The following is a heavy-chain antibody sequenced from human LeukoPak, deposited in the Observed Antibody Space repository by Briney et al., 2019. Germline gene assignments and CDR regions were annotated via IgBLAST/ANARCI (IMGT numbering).Heavy chain of an antibody. V-gene: IGHV3-48*01. CDR2: ISSSSSTI. D-gene: IGHD2/OR15-2a*01. CDR3: AKVPIGADGDY. Sequence: GGSLRLSCAASGYTFSSYSMNWVRQAPGKGLEWVSYISSSSSTIYYADSVKGRFTISRDNSKNTLYLQMNSLRAEDTAVYYCAKVPIGADGDYWGQGTLVTVPS. J-gene: IGHJ4*02. CDR1: GYTFSSYS.